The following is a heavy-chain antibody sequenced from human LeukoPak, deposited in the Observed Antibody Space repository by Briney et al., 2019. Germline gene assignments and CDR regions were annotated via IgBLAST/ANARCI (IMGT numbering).Heavy chain of an antibody. J-gene: IGHJ6*03. D-gene: IGHD6-13*01. CDR1: GYTFTSYA. Sequence: ASVKVSCKASGYTFTSYAMNWVRQAPGQGLEWMGWINPNSGGTNYAQKFQGRVTMTRDTSISTAYMELSRLRSDDTAVYYCARTWRSSSSFHMDVWGKGTTVTISS. V-gene: IGHV1-2*02. CDR3: ARTWRSSSSFHMDV. CDR2: INPNSGGT.